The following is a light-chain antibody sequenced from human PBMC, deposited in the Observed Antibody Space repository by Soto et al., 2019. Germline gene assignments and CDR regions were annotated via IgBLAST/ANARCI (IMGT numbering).Light chain of an antibody. Sequence: EIVLTQSPGTLSLSPGESTTLSCRASQSVGRNFLAWYQQKPGRAPRLLIHGASYRATGVPDRFSGSGSETDFTLTISRLEPEAFAVYYCHQYAASPLTFGGGTKVEIK. J-gene: IGKJ4*01. CDR1: QSVGRNF. V-gene: IGKV3-20*01. CDR2: GAS. CDR3: HQYAASPLT.